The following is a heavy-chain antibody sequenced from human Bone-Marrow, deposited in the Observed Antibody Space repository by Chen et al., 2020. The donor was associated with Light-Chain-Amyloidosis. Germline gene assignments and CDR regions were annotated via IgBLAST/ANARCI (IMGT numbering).Heavy chain of an antibody. CDR1: GFTVSNYG. Sequence: QVQVVESGGGVVQPGRSLRLSFAASGFTVSNYGMHWVRQAPGKGLEWVEVIWYDGNTQRYADSVRGRFTISRDKAKNTVYLQMDSLRAEDTAMYYCARSMVTAPCDYWGQGTLVTVSS. D-gene: IGHD2-21*02. CDR2: IWYDGNTQ. V-gene: IGHV3-33*01. J-gene: IGHJ4*02. CDR3: ARSMVTAPCDY.